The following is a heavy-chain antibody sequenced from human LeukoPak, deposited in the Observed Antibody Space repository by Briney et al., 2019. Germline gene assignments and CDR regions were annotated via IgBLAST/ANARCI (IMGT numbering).Heavy chain of an antibody. V-gene: IGHV3-21*01. CDR2: ISSSSSYI. CDR1: GFTFSSYS. D-gene: IGHD2-2*01. CDR3: ARVVPAAIPNAFDI. J-gene: IGHJ3*02. Sequence: GGSLRLSCAASGFTFSSYSMNWDRQAPGKGLEWVSSISSSSSYISYADSVKGRFTISRDNAKNSLYLQMNSLRAEDTAVYYCARVVPAAIPNAFDIWGQGTMVTVSS.